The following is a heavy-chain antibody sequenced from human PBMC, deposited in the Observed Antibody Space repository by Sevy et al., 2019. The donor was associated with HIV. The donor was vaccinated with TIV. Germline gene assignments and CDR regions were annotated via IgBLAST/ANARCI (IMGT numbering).Heavy chain of an antibody. CDR1: GFIFRSYA. Sequence: GGSLRLSCAASGFIFRSYAMSWVRQAPGKGLEWVSGISGSGGSTYYADSVKGRFTISRDNFKNTLYLQMNSRRAEDTAVYYCAKAGATKDGMDVWGQGTTVTVSS. CDR2: ISGSGGST. J-gene: IGHJ6*02. CDR3: AKAGATKDGMDV. V-gene: IGHV3-23*01. D-gene: IGHD5-12*01.